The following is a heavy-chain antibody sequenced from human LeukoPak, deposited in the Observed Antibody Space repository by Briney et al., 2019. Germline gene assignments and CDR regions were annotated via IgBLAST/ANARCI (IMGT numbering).Heavy chain of an antibody. CDR1: GGSISSSSYY. CDR2: IYYSGST. V-gene: IGHV4-39*07. Sequence: SETLSLTCTVSGGSISSSSYYWGWIRQPPGKGLEWIGSIYYSGSTYYDPSLESRVTISVDTSKNQFSLKLSSVTAADTAVYYCARGRGRYSYGPYYYYYMDVWGKGTTVTVSS. J-gene: IGHJ6*03. CDR3: ARGRGRYSYGPYYYYYMDV. D-gene: IGHD5-18*01.